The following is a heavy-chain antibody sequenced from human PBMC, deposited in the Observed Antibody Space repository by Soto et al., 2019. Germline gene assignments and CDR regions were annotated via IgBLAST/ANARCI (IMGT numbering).Heavy chain of an antibody. CDR1: GFAFSTFD. J-gene: IGHJ5*02. V-gene: IGHV3-13*01. Sequence: VGSLRLSGAGSGFAFSTFDIHWVRQAPGKGLEWVSGIGTLSDTFYAASVQGRFTISRQNAKNSVYLQMNSLRAGDTAFYYCARGRSFSYDSTPPPMFDPWGQGTLVTVS. CDR2: IGTLSDT. D-gene: IGHD3-10*01. CDR3: ARGRSFSYDSTPPPMFDP.